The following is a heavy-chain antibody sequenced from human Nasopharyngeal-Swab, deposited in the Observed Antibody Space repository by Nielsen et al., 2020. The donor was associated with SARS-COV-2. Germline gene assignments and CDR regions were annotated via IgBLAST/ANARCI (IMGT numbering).Heavy chain of an antibody. CDR3: AHMEITTSWSKFDY. CDR1: GFSLTSGAVR. Sequence: SGPTLVKPTQTLTLTCTFSGFSLTSGAVRVDWIRQPPGKALEWLALIFGNDDERYSPSLKTRLTITKDTSRNQVVLTLANVDPADTATYYCAHMEITTSWSKFDYWGQGILVTVSS. CDR2: IFGNDDE. J-gene: IGHJ4*02. V-gene: IGHV2-5*01. D-gene: IGHD5-24*01.